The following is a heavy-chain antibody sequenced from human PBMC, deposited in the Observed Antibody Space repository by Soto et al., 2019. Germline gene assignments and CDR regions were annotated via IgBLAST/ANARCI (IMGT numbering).Heavy chain of an antibody. V-gene: IGHV6-1*01. CDR3: ARRVVGALDY. J-gene: IGHJ4*02. Sequence: SQTLSLTCAISGDSVSSDSAAWSWIRQSPSRGLEWLGRTYYRSKWYNDYAVSVKSRITVSPDTSKNQFSLQLNSVTPEDTAVYYCARRVVGALDYWGQGTLVTVSS. D-gene: IGHD1-26*01. CDR2: TYYRSKWYN. CDR1: GDSVSSDSAA.